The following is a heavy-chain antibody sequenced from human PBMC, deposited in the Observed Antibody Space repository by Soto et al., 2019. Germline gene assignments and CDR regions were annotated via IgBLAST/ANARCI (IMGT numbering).Heavy chain of an antibody. CDR3: AKDHPKPYYDILTGYPQS. CDR2: ISYDGSNK. Sequence: GGSLRLSCAASGFTFSSYGMHWVRQAPGKGLEWVAVISYDGSNKYYADSVKGRFTISRDNSKNTLYLQMNSLRAEDTAVYYCAKDHPKPYYDILTGYPQSWGQGTLVTV. D-gene: IGHD3-9*01. J-gene: IGHJ5*02. CDR1: GFTFSSYG. V-gene: IGHV3-30*18.